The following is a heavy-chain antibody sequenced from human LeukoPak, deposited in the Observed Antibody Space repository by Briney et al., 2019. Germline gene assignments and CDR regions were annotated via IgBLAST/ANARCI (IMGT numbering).Heavy chain of an antibody. J-gene: IGHJ4*02. Sequence: GASVKVSCKTSGYTFTNYAMNWVRQAPGHGLEWMGWIPPNTGNPTYAQGFTGRVVFSFDTSVSTTYLQISSLKPEDTAVYYCARAFQRLGELSLPDYWGQGTLVTVSS. CDR3: ARAFQRLGELSLPDY. CDR1: GYTFTNYA. CDR2: IPPNTGNP. V-gene: IGHV7-4-1*02. D-gene: IGHD3-16*02.